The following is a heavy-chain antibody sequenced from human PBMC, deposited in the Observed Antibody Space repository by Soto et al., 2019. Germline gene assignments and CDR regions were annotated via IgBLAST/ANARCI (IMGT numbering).Heavy chain of an antibody. CDR1: GYTFTGYY. CDR2: INPNSGGT. J-gene: IGHJ6*02. CDR3: ARDGYYYGSGSYSPYYYYGMDV. D-gene: IGHD3-10*01. V-gene: IGHV1-2*02. Sequence: QVQLVQSGAEVKKPGASVKVSCKASGYTFTGYYMHWVRQAPGQGLEWMGWINPNSGGTNYAQKFQGRVTMTRDTSISTAYMELSRLRSDDTAVYYCARDGYYYGSGSYSPYYYYGMDVWGQGTTVTVSS.